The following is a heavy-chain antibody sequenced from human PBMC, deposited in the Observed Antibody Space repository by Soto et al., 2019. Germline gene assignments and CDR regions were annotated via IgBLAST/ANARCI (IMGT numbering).Heavy chain of an antibody. CDR3: ARNFPLSVGEYYFDY. CDR2: ITWDDHK. J-gene: IGHJ4*02. Sequence: PTQTLTLTCTFSGFSLSTTGMCVNWIRQPPGKALEWLARITWDDHKSYNTSLKTRLTISKDTSKNQVVLTMTNIDPVDTATYYCARNFPLSVGEYYFDYWGQGTLVTVS. CDR1: GFSLSTTGMC. V-gene: IGHV2-70*11. D-gene: IGHD3-16*02.